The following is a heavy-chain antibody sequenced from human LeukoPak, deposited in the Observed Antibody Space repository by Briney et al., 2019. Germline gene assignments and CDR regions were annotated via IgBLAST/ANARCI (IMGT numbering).Heavy chain of an antibody. CDR1: GYTFTGYY. D-gene: IGHD3-10*01. J-gene: IGHJ4*02. V-gene: IGHV1-2*06. CDR3: ARELRITMVRGVMNY. CDR2: INPNSGGT. Sequence: ASVKVSCKASGYTFTGYYMHWVRQAPGRGLEWMGRINPNSGGTNYAQKFQGRVTMTRDTSISTAYMELSRLRSDDTAVYYCARELRITMVRGVMNYWGQGTLVTVSS.